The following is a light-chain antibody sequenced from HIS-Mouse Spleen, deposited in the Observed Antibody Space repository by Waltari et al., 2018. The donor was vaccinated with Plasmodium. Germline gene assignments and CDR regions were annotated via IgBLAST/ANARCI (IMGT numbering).Light chain of an antibody. CDR1: QSVSSN. V-gene: IGKV3-15*01. CDR2: GAS. Sequence: TQSPATLSVSPGERATLSCRASQSVSSNLAWYQQKPGQAPRLLIYGASTRATGIPARFSGSGSGTVFTLTISSLQSEDFAVYYCQQYNNWPPYTFGQGTKLEIK. CDR3: QQYNNWPPYT. J-gene: IGKJ2*01.